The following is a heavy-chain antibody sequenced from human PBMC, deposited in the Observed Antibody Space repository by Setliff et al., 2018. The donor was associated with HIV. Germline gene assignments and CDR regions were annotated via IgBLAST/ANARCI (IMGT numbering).Heavy chain of an antibody. CDR3: ARAPANEYFQH. D-gene: IGHD2-2*01. CDR1: GYTFTSFY. CDR2: INPSGGST. J-gene: IGHJ1*01. Sequence: GASVKVSCKASGYTFTSFYLHWVRQAPGQGLEWMAIINPSGGSTSYAQKFQGRVTMTSDTSTSTVYMELSSLRSEDTAVYYCARAPANEYFQHRGQGTLVTVSS. V-gene: IGHV1-46*01.